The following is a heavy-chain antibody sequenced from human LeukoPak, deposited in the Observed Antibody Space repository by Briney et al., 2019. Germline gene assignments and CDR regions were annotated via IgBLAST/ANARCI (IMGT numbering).Heavy chain of an antibody. CDR3: AKEDYYGSGTYPFDS. V-gene: IGHV3-11*04. CDR2: ITTNGAST. Sequence: GGSLRLSCAASGFLFSDYYMTWIRQAPGKGLEWISYITTNGASTYYATSVKGRFTISRDNAQNSLFLQMNSLRAEDTAVYYCAKEDYYGSGTYPFDSWGQGTLVTVSS. CDR1: GFLFSDYY. D-gene: IGHD3-10*01. J-gene: IGHJ4*02.